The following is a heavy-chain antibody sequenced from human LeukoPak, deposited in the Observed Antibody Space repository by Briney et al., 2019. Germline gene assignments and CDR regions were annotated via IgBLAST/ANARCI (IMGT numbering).Heavy chain of an antibody. CDR3: ASEYCSGGNCYFDY. V-gene: IGHV5-51*01. D-gene: IGHD2-15*01. CDR2: IFPGDSDT. CDR1: EYSFATYW. Sequence: KSGESLKISCKGSEYSFATYWIGWVRQMPGQGLEWMGIIFPGDSDTRYSPSFQGQVTISADKPISTAYLQWSSLKAPDTAIYYCASEYCSGGNCYFDYWGQGTLVTVSS. J-gene: IGHJ4*02.